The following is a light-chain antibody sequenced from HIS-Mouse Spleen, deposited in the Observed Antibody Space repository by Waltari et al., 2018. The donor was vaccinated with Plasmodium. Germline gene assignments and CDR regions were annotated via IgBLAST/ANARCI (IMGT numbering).Light chain of an antibody. CDR1: QSVSSY. V-gene: IGKV3-11*01. Sequence: EIVLTQSPATLSLSPGERATLSGRASQSVSSYLAWYQQKPGQAPRLLIYDASNRATGIPARLSGSGSETDFTLTIRSLEPEDFAVYYCQQRSNWPSLTFGGGTKVEIK. CDR3: QQRSNWPSLT. J-gene: IGKJ4*01. CDR2: DAS.